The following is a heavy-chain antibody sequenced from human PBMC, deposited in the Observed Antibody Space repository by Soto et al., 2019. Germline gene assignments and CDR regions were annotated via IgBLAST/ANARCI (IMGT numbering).Heavy chain of an antibody. CDR1: GGSIGNYY. D-gene: IGHD3-16*01. Sequence: QVQLQESGPGLVKPSESLSLTCSVSGGSIGNYYWAWIRQSAGKGLEWIGRIYTSGRTHYNPSLKGRVNKSIDTSKNQFSLRLTSVTAAENAMYYCARDYDVNTALDYWYFDLWGRGTLVTVSS. V-gene: IGHV4-4*07. CDR3: ARDYDVNTALDYWYFDL. J-gene: IGHJ2*01. CDR2: IYTSGRT.